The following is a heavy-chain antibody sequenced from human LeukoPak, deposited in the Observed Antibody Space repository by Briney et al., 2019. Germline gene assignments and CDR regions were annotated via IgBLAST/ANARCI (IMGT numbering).Heavy chain of an antibody. J-gene: IGHJ4*02. V-gene: IGHV4-59*01. Sequence: PSETLSLTCSVSGVSISDYHWIWIRQPPAKGLERMGYFSYSGSTRYNPSLKSRVTMSVDTSKNQFSLRLISVAAADTAVYYCARTYSGTSYYFDFWGQGTLVTVSS. CDR3: ARTYSGTSYYFDF. CDR1: GVSISDYH. CDR2: FSYSGST. D-gene: IGHD1-26*01.